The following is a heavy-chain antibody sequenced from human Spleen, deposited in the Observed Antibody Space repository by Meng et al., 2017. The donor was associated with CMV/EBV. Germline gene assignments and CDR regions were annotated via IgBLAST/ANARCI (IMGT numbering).Heavy chain of an antibody. Sequence: CKASGDPFASYHIHRVQQTPGKGREWMEIIRSTNDKKGYGKKFQRRVTITRETSTSTVHMELSNLGSEDTAVYYCAREYDRTYYVDYWGQGILVTVSS. CDR2: IRSTNDKK. V-gene: IGHV1-46*01. J-gene: IGHJ4*02. D-gene: IGHD3-3*01. CDR1: GDPFASYH. CDR3: AREYDRTYYVDY.